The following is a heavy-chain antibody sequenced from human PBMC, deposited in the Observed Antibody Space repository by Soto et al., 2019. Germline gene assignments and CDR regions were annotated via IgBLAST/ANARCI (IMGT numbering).Heavy chain of an antibody. J-gene: IGHJ4*02. CDR2: IYYTGIT. Sequence: QVQLQESGPGRVKPSQTLSLTCTVSGDSISSGDYSWSWIRQPPGKGLEWIGYIYYTGITKYNPSLKSRLTISVDTSKNQFSLKVTSVTAADTAIYYCARHYNLPDYWGQGTLVTVSS. CDR3: ARHYNLPDY. D-gene: IGHD1-1*01. CDR1: GDSISSGDYS. V-gene: IGHV4-30-4*01.